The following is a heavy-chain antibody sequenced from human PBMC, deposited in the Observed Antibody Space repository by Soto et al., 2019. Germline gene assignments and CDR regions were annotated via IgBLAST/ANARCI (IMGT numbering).Heavy chain of an antibody. D-gene: IGHD4-4*01. CDR3: AKDGVTVIPQADYYMDV. Sequence: GGSLRLSCVVSGFTFDDYAMHWVRQAPGKGLEWVSGISWNGGRIGYADSVKGRFTISRDNAKSSLYLQMNSLRAEDTALYYCAKDGVTVIPQADYYMDVWGKGTTVTVSS. J-gene: IGHJ6*03. CDR1: GFTFDDYA. CDR2: ISWNGGRI. V-gene: IGHV3-9*01.